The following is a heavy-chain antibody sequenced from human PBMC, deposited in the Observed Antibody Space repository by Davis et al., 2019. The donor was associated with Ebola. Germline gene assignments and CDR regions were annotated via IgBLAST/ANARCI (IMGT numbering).Heavy chain of an antibody. J-gene: IGHJ5*02. Sequence: GESLKISCAASGFTLSRYDMHWVRQATGKGLEWVSSIGTAGDTYYPGSVKGRFTISRENAKNSLYLQINSLRAEDTAVYYCARGAQLLPFDPWGQGTLVTVSS. V-gene: IGHV3-13*01. CDR3: ARGAQLLPFDP. CDR2: IGTAGDT. CDR1: GFTLSRYD. D-gene: IGHD2-2*01.